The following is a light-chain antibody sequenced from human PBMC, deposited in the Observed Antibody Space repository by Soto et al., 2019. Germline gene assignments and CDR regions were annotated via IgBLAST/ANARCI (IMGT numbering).Light chain of an antibody. CDR3: RSCSRCSTRSTRV. CDR1: SSDVGDYSY. Sequence: QSALTQPASGSGSPGQSITISCTGTSSDVGDYSYVSWYQQHPGKAPKLMIYEVSNRPSGVSNSFSGSKSGNTASLTISGLQAEDEADYYCRSCSRCSTRSTRVFGTGTKVNV. CDR2: EVS. V-gene: IGLV2-14*01. J-gene: IGLJ1*01.